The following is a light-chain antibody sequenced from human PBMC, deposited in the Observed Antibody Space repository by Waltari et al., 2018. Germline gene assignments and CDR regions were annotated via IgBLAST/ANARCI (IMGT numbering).Light chain of an antibody. CDR2: AAS. CDR3: LQDYIYPWT. CDR1: QGIRND. J-gene: IGKJ1*01. V-gene: IGKV1-6*01. Sequence: AIQMTQSPSSLSASVGDSCPITCRASQGIRNDLGWYQQKPGKAPKLLIYAASSLQSGVPSRFSGTGSGTDFTLTISSLQPEDFATYYCLQDYIYPWTFGQGTKVEIK.